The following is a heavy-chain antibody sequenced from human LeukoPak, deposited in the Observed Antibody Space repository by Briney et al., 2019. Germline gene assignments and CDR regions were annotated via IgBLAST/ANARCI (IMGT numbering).Heavy chain of an antibody. V-gene: IGHV4-39*07. Sequence: PSETLSLTCTVSGGSISSSSYYWGWIRQPPGKGLEWIGSIYYSGSTYYNPSLKSRVTISVDTSKNQFSLKLSSVTAADTAVYYCARRKFIRVGWSHRDAHLDYWGQGTLVTVSS. CDR2: IYYSGST. CDR1: GGSISSSSYY. CDR3: ARRKFIRVGWSHRDAHLDY. D-gene: IGHD3-3*01. J-gene: IGHJ4*02.